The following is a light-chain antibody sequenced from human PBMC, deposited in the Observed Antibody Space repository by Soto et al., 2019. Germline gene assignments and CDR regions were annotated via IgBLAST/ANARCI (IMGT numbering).Light chain of an antibody. V-gene: IGLV2-8*01. Sequence: QSALTQPPSASGSPGQSVTISCTGTSSDVGGYNYVSWYQQHPGKAPKLMIYEVSKRPSGVPDRFSGYKSGNTASLTVSGLQAEDEADYYCSSYAGSRGVFGGGTKRTVL. CDR1: SSDVGGYNY. CDR2: EVS. CDR3: SSYAGSRGV. J-gene: IGLJ2*01.